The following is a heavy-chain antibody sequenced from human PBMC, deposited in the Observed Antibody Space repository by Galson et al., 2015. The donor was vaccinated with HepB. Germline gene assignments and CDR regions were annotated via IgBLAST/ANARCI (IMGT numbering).Heavy chain of an antibody. CDR3: ARWGAYCSSTSCYTPPDYYYYYGMDV. CDR2: IIPMFGTT. D-gene: IGHD2-2*02. Sequence: SVKVSCKASGGTFSSYAISWVRQAPGQGLEWMGGIIPMFGTTNYAEKFQGRVTITADESTSTAYMELSSLRSEDTAVYYCARWGAYCSSTSCYTPPDYYYYYGMDVWGQGTTVTVSS. CDR1: GGTFSSYA. V-gene: IGHV1-69*13. J-gene: IGHJ6*02.